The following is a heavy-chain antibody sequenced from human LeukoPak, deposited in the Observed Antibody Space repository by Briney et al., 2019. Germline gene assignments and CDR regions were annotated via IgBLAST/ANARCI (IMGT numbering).Heavy chain of an antibody. V-gene: IGHV1-18*01. CDR3: ARVMAGYSSSWYRAPFGY. Sequence: ASVKVSCKASGYTFTSYGISWVRQAPGQRLEWMGWISAYNGNTNYAQKLQGRVTMTTDTSTSTAYMELRSLRSDDTAVYYCARVMAGYSSSWYRAPFGYWGQGTLVTVSS. CDR2: ISAYNGNT. J-gene: IGHJ4*02. D-gene: IGHD6-13*01. CDR1: GYTFTSYG.